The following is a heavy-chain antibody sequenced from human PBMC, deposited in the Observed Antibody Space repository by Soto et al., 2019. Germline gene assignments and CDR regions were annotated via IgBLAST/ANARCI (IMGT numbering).Heavy chain of an antibody. CDR1: GFSLSTSGVG. V-gene: IGHV2-5*02. Sequence: SGPTLVNPTQTLTLTCTFSGFSLSTSGVGVGWIRQPPGKALEWLALIYWDDDKRYSPSLKSRLTITKDTSKNQVVLTMTNMDPVDTATYYCARLRGYSGYDSLNWFDPWGQGTLVTVSS. CDR2: IYWDDDK. D-gene: IGHD5-12*01. CDR3: ARLRGYSGYDSLNWFDP. J-gene: IGHJ5*02.